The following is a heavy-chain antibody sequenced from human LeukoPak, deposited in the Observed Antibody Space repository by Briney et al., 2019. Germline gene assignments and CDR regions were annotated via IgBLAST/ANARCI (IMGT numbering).Heavy chain of an antibody. CDR1: GGSISSSSYY. Sequence: PSETLSLTCTVSGGSISSSSYYWGWIRQPPGKGLEWIGTIYYSGSTYYNPSLKSRVTISVDTSKNQFSLKLSSVSAADTAVYYCARTYYDFWSPPNYYMDVWGKGTTVTVSS. D-gene: IGHD3-3*01. CDR3: ARTYYDFWSPPNYYMDV. V-gene: IGHV4-39*01. CDR2: IYYSGST. J-gene: IGHJ6*03.